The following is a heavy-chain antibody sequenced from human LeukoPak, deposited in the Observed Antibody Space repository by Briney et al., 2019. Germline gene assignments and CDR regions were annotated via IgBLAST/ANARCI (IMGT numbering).Heavy chain of an antibody. J-gene: IGHJ4*02. CDR3: ASDRNSNNWFYY. D-gene: IGHD2/OR15-2a*01. CDR1: GFTFSTYA. V-gene: IGHV3-23*01. CDR2: ISGSGGST. Sequence: GGSLRLSCAASGFTFSTYAMGWVRPAPGKGLEWVSTISGSGGSTDYADSVKGRFTISRDNSKNTLYLQMNTLRAEDTAVYFCASDRNSNNWFYYWGQGTLVTVSS.